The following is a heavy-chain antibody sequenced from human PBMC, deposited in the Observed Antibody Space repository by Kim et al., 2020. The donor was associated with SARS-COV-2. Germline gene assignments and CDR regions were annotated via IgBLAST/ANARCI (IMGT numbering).Heavy chain of an antibody. CDR1: GGTFSSYA. CDR3: AYYGSGSTFDY. Sequence: SVKVSCKASGGTFSSYAISWVRQAPGQGLEWMGRIIPILGIANYAQKFQGRVTITADKSTSTAYMELSSLRSEDTAVYYCAYYGSGSTFDYWGQGTLVTVSS. J-gene: IGHJ4*02. CDR2: IIPILGIA. D-gene: IGHD3-10*01. V-gene: IGHV1-69*04.